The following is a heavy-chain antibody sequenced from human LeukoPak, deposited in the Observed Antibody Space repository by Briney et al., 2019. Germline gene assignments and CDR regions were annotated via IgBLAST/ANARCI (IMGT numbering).Heavy chain of an antibody. J-gene: IGHJ4*02. CDR1: GFSVSSNY. D-gene: IGHD1-26*01. Sequence: GGSLRLSCAASGFSVSSNYMNWVRQAPGEGLEWVSVIYSGGTTYYADSVKGRFTISRDSSKNTLYLQMNSLRAEDTAVYYCVRVVHSWDLGYWGQGTLVTVSS. CDR3: VRVVHSWDLGY. CDR2: IYSGGTT. V-gene: IGHV3-53*01.